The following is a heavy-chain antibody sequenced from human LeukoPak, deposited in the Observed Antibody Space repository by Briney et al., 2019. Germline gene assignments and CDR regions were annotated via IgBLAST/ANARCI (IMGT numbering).Heavy chain of an antibody. V-gene: IGHV4-30-4*01. J-gene: IGHJ4*02. CDR3: AREADGGNCNYWFDY. CDR1: RESINSGDYY. D-gene: IGHD1-7*01. Sequence: SEALSLTCTVSRESINSGDYYRSWIRQPPGKGLEWIGYIYYSGSTYYNPSLKSRVTISVDTSKNQFSLKLSSVTAADTAVYYCAREADGGNCNYWFDYWGQGTLVTASS. CDR2: IYYSGST.